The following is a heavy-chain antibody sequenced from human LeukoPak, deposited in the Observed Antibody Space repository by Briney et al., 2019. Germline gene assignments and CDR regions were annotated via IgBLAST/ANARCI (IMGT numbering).Heavy chain of an antibody. CDR1: GFTFSTYA. CDR3: ARAGSFMVRGANPLDY. J-gene: IGHJ4*02. CDR2: ISGSGDST. V-gene: IGHV3-23*01. D-gene: IGHD3-10*01. Sequence: PGGSLRLSCAASGFTFSTYAVNWVRQAPGKGLEWVSTISGSGDSTYYADSVKGRFTISRDNSKDTLYLQMSSVRVDDTAVYYCARAGSFMVRGANPLDYWGQGTLVTVSS.